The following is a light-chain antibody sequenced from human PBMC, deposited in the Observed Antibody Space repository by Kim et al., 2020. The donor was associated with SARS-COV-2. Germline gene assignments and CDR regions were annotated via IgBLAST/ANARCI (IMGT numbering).Light chain of an antibody. CDR2: DVN. V-gene: IGLV2-14*03. Sequence: QSALTQPASVSGSPGQSITISCTGTSSGVDDLKYVSWYQQHPGKAPKVIIYDVNNRPSGISNRFSGSKSGNTASLTISGLQAEDEADYYCSSYTTTTRLFGAGTKVTVL. CDR1: SSGVDDLKY. CDR3: SSYTTTTRL. J-gene: IGLJ1*01.